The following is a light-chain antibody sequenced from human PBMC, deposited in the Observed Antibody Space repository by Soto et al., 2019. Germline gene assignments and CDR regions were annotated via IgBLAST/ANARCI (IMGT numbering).Light chain of an antibody. CDR2: GAS. Sequence: EIVMTQSPATLSVSPGERATLSCRASQSVRSNLAWYQQKPGQAPRLLIYGASTRATGIPARFSGSGSGTEFTLTISSLQSEDFASYYCQQRSNWPPTFGQGTKVDIK. J-gene: IGKJ1*01. CDR1: QSVRSN. V-gene: IGKV3-15*01. CDR3: QQRSNWPPT.